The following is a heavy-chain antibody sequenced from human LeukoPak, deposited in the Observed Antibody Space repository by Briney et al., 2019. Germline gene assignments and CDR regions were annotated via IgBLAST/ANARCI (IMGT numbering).Heavy chain of an antibody. CDR2: ISYDGTNK. D-gene: IGHD4-17*01. J-gene: IGHJ4*02. V-gene: IGHV3-30*18. CDR3: AKDLGTVTTSADY. Sequence: GGSLRLSCAASGFTFSSYGMHWVRQAPGKGLEWVAVISYDGTNKYYADSVKGRFTISRDNSKNTLYLQMNSLRAEDTALYYCAKDLGTVTTSADYWGQGTLVTVSS. CDR1: GFTFSSYG.